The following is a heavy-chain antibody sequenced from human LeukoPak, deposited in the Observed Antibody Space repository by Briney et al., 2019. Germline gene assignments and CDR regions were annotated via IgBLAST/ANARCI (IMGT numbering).Heavy chain of an antibody. D-gene: IGHD2-15*01. CDR1: GYRFTSYW. Sequence: GASLQISCKGSGYRFTSYWIGWVRQLPGKGLEWMGIIYPGDSDTRYSPSFQGQVTISADKSISTAYLQWSSLKASDTAMYYCARRLLGYCSGGSCEYYFDYWGQGTLVTVSS. V-gene: IGHV5-51*01. CDR3: ARRLLGYCSGGSCEYYFDY. CDR2: IYPGDSDT. J-gene: IGHJ4*02.